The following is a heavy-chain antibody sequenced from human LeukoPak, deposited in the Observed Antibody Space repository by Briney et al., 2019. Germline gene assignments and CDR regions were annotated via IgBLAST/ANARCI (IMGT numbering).Heavy chain of an antibody. CDR3: TRGPPDGSGNYYPGDF. V-gene: IGHV3-7*01. D-gene: IGHD3-10*01. Sequence: PGGSLRLSCAASGFTFSNYWMSWVRQAPGKGLEWVANIKQDGSEKHYVDSVKGRFTISRDNAKNTLYLQMNSLRVEDTAVYYCTRGPPDGSGNYYPGDFWGQGTLVTVSS. J-gene: IGHJ4*02. CDR2: IKQDGSEK. CDR1: GFTFSNYW.